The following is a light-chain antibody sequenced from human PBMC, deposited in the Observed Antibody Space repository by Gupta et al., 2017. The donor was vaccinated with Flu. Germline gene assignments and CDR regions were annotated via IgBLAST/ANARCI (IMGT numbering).Light chain of an antibody. V-gene: IGKV3-11*01. CDR1: QNVYSF. J-gene: IGKJ2*01. CDR3: QQRNTWPMYT. CDR2: DAS. Sequence: PLSLSPGERATLSCRASQNVYSFFSWCQQIPRQPPRLLMYDASNRATSSPARFSGGGSWTDFTLTISSREPEDSAVYYCQQRNTWPMYTFGQGTKLEIK.